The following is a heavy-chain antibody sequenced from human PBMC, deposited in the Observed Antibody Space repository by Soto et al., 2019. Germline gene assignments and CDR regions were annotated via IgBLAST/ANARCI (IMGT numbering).Heavy chain of an antibody. CDR2: IIPIFGTA. Sequence: SVKVSCKASGGTFSSYAISWVRQAPGQGLEWMGGIIPIFGTANYAQKFQGRVTITADKSTSTAYMELSSLRSEDTAVYYCARSGGHMGIYYYYYGRDVWGQGTTVTVSS. J-gene: IGHJ6*02. CDR1: GGTFSSYA. CDR3: ARSGGHMGIYYYYYGRDV. V-gene: IGHV1-69*06. D-gene: IGHD6-13*01.